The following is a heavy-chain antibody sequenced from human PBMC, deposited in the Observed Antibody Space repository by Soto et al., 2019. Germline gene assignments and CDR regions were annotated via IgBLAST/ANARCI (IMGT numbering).Heavy chain of an antibody. J-gene: IGHJ3*02. CDR2: IYHSGST. V-gene: IGHV4-4*02. CDR1: CGSISSSNW. D-gene: IGHD3-3*01. Sequence: SETLSLTFAVSCGSISSSNWWSWVRQPPGKGLEWIGEIYHSGSTNYNPSLKSRVTISVDKSKNQFSLKLSSVTAADTAVYYCARRGYDFWSGYYPNDAFDIWGQGTMVTVSS. CDR3: ARRGYDFWSGYYPNDAFDI.